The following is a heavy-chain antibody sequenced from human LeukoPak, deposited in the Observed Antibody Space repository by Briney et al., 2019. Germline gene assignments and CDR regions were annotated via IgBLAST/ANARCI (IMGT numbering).Heavy chain of an antibody. CDR1: GFTFSSYW. CDR2: INSDGSST. Sequence: PGGSLRLSCAASGFTFSSYWMHWVRQAPGKGLVWVSRINSDGSSTSYADSVKGRFSISRDNAKNTLYLQMNSLRAEDTAVYYCARGGEYNYGFFDYWGQGTLVTVSS. D-gene: IGHD5-18*01. J-gene: IGHJ4*02. V-gene: IGHV3-74*01. CDR3: ARGGEYNYGFFDY.